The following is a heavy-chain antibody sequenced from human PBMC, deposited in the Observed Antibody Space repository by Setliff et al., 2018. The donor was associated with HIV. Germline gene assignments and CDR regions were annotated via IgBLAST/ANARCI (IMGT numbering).Heavy chain of an antibody. CDR3: ARVSGYGLRGFDP. Sequence: QAGGSLRLSCAASGFTFSSYGMHWVRQAPGKGLEWVAVIWYDGSNKYYADSVKGRFTISRDSSKNTLDLQMNSLRGEDTAVYYCARVSGYGLRGFDPWGQGTLVTVSS. V-gene: IGHV3-33*01. CDR2: IWYDGSNK. J-gene: IGHJ5*02. CDR1: GFTFSSYG. D-gene: IGHD5-12*01.